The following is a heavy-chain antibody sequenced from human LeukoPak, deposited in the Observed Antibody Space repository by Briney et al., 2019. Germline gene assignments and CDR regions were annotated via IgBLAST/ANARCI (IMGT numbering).Heavy chain of an antibody. CDR2: INHSGST. CDR1: GGSFSGYY. Sequence: SETLSLTCAVYGGSFSGYYWSWIRQPPGKGLEWIGEINHSGSTNYNPSLKSRVTISVDTSKNQFSLKLSSVTAADTAVYYCARGGVIVAAAGYYFDCWGQGTLVTVSS. D-gene: IGHD6-13*01. V-gene: IGHV4-34*01. CDR3: ARGGVIVAAAGYYFDC. J-gene: IGHJ4*02.